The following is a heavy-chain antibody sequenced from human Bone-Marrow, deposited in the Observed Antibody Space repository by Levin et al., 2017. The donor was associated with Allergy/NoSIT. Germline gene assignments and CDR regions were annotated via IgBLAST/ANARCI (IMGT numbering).Heavy chain of an antibody. CDR2: ISGSGGST. CDR1: GFTFSSYA. CDR3: AKVRVVVVAATHFDY. J-gene: IGHJ4*02. Sequence: AGGSLRLSCAASGFTFSSYAMSWVRQAPGKGLEWVSAISGSGGSTYYADSVKGRFTISRDNSKNTLYLQMNSLRAEDTAVYYCAKVRVVVVAATHFDYWGQGTLVTVSS. V-gene: IGHV3-23*01. D-gene: IGHD2-15*01.